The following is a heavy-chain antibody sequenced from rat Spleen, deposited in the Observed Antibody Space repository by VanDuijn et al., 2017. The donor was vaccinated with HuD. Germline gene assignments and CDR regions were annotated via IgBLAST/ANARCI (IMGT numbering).Heavy chain of an antibody. CDR3: ARHYGGYSEYVMDA. CDR2: ISYDGSST. V-gene: IGHV5-29*01. CDR1: GFTFSDYY. J-gene: IGHJ3*01. D-gene: IGHD1-11*01. Sequence: EVQLVESDGGLVQPGRSLKLSCATSGFTFSDYYMAWVRQAPTKGLEWVATISYDGSSTYYRDSVKGRFTISRDNAKSTLYLQMDSLRSEDTATYYCARHYGGYSEYVMDAWGQGTLVTVSS.